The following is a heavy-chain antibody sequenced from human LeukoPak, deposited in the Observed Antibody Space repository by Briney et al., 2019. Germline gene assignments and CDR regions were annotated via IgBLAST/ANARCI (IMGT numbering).Heavy chain of an antibody. Sequence: AGGSLRLSCAASGFTVSSNYMSWVRQAPGKGLEWVSVIYSGGSTYYADSVKGRFTISRDNSKNTLYLQMNSLRAEDTAVYYCARARGSYAFDIWGQGTMVTVSS. D-gene: IGHD2-15*01. J-gene: IGHJ3*02. V-gene: IGHV3-66*01. CDR2: IYSGGST. CDR1: GFTVSSNY. CDR3: ARARGSYAFDI.